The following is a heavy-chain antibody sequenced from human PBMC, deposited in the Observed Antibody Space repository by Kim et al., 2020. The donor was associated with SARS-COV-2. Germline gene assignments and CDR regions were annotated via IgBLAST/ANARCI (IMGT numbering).Heavy chain of an antibody. Sequence: KRRVTISVDTSKNQFSLKLSSVTAADTAVYYCARAGNYYDSSGYSNLLDPWGQGTLVTVSS. D-gene: IGHD3-22*01. J-gene: IGHJ5*02. V-gene: IGHV4-59*01. CDR3: ARAGNYYDSSGYSNLLDP.